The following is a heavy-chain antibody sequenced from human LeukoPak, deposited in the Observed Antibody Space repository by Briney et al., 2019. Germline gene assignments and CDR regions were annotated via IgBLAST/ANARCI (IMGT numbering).Heavy chain of an antibody. CDR2: INPSGGIT. V-gene: IGHV1-46*01. J-gene: IGHJ4*02. Sequence: ASVKLSCKTPGYTFTCYYMHWVRQAPGQGLEWMGMINPSGGITRYSQKFQGRVTMTRDTSTSTFYMELSSLSSEDTAVYYCARGGRNDILSGYLSNIDYWGQGTLVTVSS. CDR1: GYTFTCYY. CDR3: ARGGRNDILSGYLSNIDY. D-gene: IGHD3-9*01.